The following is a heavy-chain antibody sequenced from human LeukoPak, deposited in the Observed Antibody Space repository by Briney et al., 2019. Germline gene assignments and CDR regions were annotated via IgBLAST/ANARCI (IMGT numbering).Heavy chain of an antibody. D-gene: IGHD6-13*01. CDR2: ISGSGGST. Sequence: GGSLRLSCAASGFTFSSYAMSWVRQAPGKGLEWVSAISGSGGSTYYADSVKGRLTISRDNSKNTPYLQMNSLRAEDTAVYYCAKELWQQLAPFDYWGQGTLVTVSS. J-gene: IGHJ4*02. CDR3: AKELWQQLAPFDY. CDR1: GFTFSSYA. V-gene: IGHV3-23*01.